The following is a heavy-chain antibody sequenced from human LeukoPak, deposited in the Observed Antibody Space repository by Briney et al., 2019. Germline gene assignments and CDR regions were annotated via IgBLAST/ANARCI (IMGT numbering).Heavy chain of an antibody. CDR3: ARYPLSGWYASY. J-gene: IGHJ4*02. CDR2: IYYSGST. V-gene: IGHV4-59*08. CDR1: GGSISSYY. Sequence: SETLSLTCTVSGGSISSYYWSWIRQPPGKGLEWIGYIYYSGSTNYNPSLKSRVTISVDTSKNQFSLKLSSVTAADTAVYYCARYPLSGWYASYWGQGTLVTVSS. D-gene: IGHD6-19*01.